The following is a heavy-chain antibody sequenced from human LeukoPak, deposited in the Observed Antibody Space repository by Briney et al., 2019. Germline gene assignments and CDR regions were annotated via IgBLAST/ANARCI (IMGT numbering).Heavy chain of an antibody. CDR1: GFTFSSYG. Sequence: GRSLRLSCAASGFTFSSYGMHWVRQAPGKGLEWVAVIWYDGSNKYYADSVKGRFTISRDNSKNTLYLQMNSLRAEDTAVYYCARDSTTYYYDSSGIDYWGQGTLVTVSS. CDR2: IWYDGSNK. V-gene: IGHV3-33*01. D-gene: IGHD3-22*01. CDR3: ARDSTTYYYDSSGIDY. J-gene: IGHJ4*02.